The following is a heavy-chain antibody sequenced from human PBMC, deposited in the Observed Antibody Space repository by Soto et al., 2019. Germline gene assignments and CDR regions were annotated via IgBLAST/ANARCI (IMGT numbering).Heavy chain of an antibody. J-gene: IGHJ5*02. CDR2: IYHSGST. V-gene: IGHV4-39*01. D-gene: IGHD1-26*01. Sequence: QLQLQELGPGLVKPSETLSLTCTVSGGSISSSSYYWGWIRQPPGKGLEWIGTIYHSGSTDYNPPRRSQIPVSVDTSKNRFCLKRSPGTAADKALYFCSREMGGSFKSLGQGTPVRVSS. CDR3: SREMGGSFKS. CDR1: GGSISSSSYY.